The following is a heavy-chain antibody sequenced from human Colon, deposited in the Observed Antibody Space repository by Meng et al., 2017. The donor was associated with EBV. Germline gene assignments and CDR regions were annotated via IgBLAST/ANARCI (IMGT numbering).Heavy chain of an antibody. CDR3: AINLNAGPSENRFDP. V-gene: IGHV3-53*01. D-gene: IGHD1-1*01. CDR1: GFTVSSNY. CDR2: TYSGGST. Sequence: QLVESGGGLIQPGRSLRLSCAASGFTVSSNYISWVRQAPGKGLECVSVTYSGGSTYYADSVKGRFTISRDNSKNTVSLQMNSLKDEDTAVYYCAINLNAGPSENRFDPWGQGTLVTVSS. J-gene: IGHJ5*02.